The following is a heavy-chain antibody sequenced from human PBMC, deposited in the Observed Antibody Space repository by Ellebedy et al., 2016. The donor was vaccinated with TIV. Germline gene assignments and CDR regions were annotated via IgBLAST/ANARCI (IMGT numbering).Heavy chain of an antibody. CDR1: GFNFSNYN. D-gene: IGHD6-13*01. J-gene: IGHJ4*02. V-gene: IGHV3-21*03. CDR2: ISATGVYI. CDR3: TRDGIAVAVGY. Sequence: GESLKISXAASGFNFSNYNMNWVRQAPGKGLEWVSSISATGVYIYYADSVKGRFTISRDNAKNSLHLQMNSLKTEDTAVYYCTRDGIAVAVGYWGQGTLVTVSS.